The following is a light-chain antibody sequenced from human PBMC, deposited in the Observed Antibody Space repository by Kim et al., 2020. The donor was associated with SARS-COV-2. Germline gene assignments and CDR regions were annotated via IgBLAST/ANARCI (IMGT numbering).Light chain of an antibody. CDR2: AVT. J-gene: IGLJ2*01. CDR3: CSYAGNYLVV. V-gene: IGLV2-11*03. Sequence: GQSITLSCTGPSSDIGIYNLFSWYQQHPGKAPKLMIYAVTKRPSGVPDRFSGSKSGNTASLTVSGLQAEDEADYYCCSYAGNYLVVFGGGTQLTVL. CDR1: SSDIGIYNL.